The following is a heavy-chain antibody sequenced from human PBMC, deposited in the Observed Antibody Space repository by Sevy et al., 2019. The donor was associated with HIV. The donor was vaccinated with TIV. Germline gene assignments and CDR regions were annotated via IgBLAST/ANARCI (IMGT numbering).Heavy chain of an antibody. V-gene: IGHV1-69*13. CDR3: AREVPIAARLTDYYYGMDV. CDR1: GGTFSSYA. CDR2: IIPILGTA. Sequence: ASVKVSCKASGGTFSSYAISWVRQAPGQGLEWMGGIIPILGTANYAQKFQGRVTITADDSTNTAYMELRSLRSEDTAVYYCAREVPIAARLTDYYYGMDVWGQGTTVTVS. J-gene: IGHJ6*02. D-gene: IGHD6-6*01.